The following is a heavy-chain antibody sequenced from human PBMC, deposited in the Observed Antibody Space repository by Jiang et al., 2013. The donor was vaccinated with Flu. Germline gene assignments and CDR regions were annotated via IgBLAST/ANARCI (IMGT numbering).Heavy chain of an antibody. Sequence: GSGLVKPSETLSLICTVSGVSISGYYWSWIRQPPGKGLEWIGYISPSGSTNYDPSLKSRVTISADPSKNQFSLKVSSVTAADTAVYFCANTQYIKLGGMDVWGQGTTVIVSS. CDR3: ANTQYIKLGGMDV. J-gene: IGHJ6*02. D-gene: IGHD4-23*01. CDR2: ISPSGST. V-gene: IGHV4-4*08. CDR1: GVSISGYY.